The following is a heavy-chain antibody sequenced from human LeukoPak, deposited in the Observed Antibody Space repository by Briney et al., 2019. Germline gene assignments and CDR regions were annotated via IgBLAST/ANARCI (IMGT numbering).Heavy chain of an antibody. CDR1: GGSISSYY. D-gene: IGHD1-26*01. J-gene: IGHJ4*02. Sequence: SETLSLTCTVSGGSISSYYWSRIRQPPGKGPEWIGYIYYSGSTNYNPSLKSRVTISVDTSKNQFSLKLSSVTAADTAVYYCARQGGSYPDYWGQGTLVTVSS. CDR2: IYYSGST. V-gene: IGHV4-59*08. CDR3: ARQGGSYPDY.